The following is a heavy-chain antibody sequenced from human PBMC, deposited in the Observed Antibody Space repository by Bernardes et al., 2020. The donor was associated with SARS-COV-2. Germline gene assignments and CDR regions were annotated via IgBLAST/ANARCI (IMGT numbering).Heavy chain of an antibody. Sequence: ETLSLTCTVSGGSISSYYWSWIRQPAGKGLEWIGRIYTSGSTNYNPSLKSRVTMSVDTSKNQFSLKLSSVTAADTAVYYCARESSWYIKPVNWFDPWGQGTLVTVSS. V-gene: IGHV4-4*07. J-gene: IGHJ5*02. CDR2: IYTSGST. CDR1: GGSISSYY. D-gene: IGHD6-13*01. CDR3: ARESSWYIKPVNWFDP.